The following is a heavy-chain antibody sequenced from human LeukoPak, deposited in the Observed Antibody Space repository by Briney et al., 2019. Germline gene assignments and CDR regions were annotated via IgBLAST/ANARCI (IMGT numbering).Heavy chain of an antibody. CDR3: ARQTGTTPSFDY. D-gene: IGHD1-1*01. Sequence: SETLSLTCAVSGYSISSGYYWGWIRQPPGEGLEWIGSIYHSGSTYYNPSLKSRVTISVDTSKNQFSLKLSSVTAADTAVYYCARQTGTTPSFDYWGQGTLVTVSS. J-gene: IGHJ4*02. CDR2: IYHSGST. CDR1: GYSISSGYY. V-gene: IGHV4-38-2*01.